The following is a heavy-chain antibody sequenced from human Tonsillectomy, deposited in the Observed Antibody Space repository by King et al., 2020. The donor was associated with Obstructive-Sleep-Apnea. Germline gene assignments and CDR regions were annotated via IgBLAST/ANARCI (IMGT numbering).Heavy chain of an antibody. D-gene: IGHD6-19*01. J-gene: IGHJ4*02. CDR2: IYYSGST. CDR1: GGSISSSSYY. Sequence: QLQESGPGLVKPSETLSLTCTVSGGSISSSSYYWGWIRQPPGKGLEWIGSIYYSGSTDYNPSLKSRVTISVDTSKKQFSLKLTSVTAADTAVFYCARSITSYSSGWYYWGQGTRVTVSS. V-gene: IGHV4-39*07. CDR3: ARSITSYSSGWYY.